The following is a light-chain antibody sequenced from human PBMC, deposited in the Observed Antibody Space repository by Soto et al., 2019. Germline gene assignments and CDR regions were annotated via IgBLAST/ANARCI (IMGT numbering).Light chain of an antibody. V-gene: IGKV3-20*01. CDR1: QTISNTF. J-gene: IGKJ1*01. CDR3: QQYGGSPRT. Sequence: EIVLTQSPGTLSLSPGERATLSCRASQTISNTFLAWYQQRPGQAPRLLIYGASGRAAGIPDRFSGSGSGPDFTLTISRLEPEDFAVYYCQQYGGSPRTFGQGTKVDIK. CDR2: GAS.